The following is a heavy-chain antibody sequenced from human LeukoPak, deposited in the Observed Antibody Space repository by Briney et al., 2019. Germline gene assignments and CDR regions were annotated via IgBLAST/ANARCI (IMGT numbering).Heavy chain of an antibody. CDR2: VDPEDGGT. CDR1: GYTFTDYY. D-gene: IGHD6-19*01. J-gene: IGHJ4*02. V-gene: IGHV1-69-2*01. CDR3: ATGEYSSGWPFDY. Sequence: ASVKVSCKVSGYTFTDYYMHWVQQATGKPLEWMGLVDPEDGGTIYAEKFQGRVTITADTSADTAYMELSSLRSEDTAVYYCATGEYSSGWPFDYWGQGTLVTVSS.